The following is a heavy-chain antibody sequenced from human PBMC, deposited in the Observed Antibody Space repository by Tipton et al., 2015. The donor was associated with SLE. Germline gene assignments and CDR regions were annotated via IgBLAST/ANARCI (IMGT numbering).Heavy chain of an antibody. D-gene: IGHD3-22*01. V-gene: IGHV4-39*01. CDR2: IYHSGST. Sequence: LRLSCTVSGGSISSSSYYWGWIRQPPGKGLEWIGSIYHSGSTYYNPSLKSRVTISVDTSKNQFSLKLSSVTAADTAVYYCARHEYYDSSGYYYVENGFDIWGQGTMVTVSS. CDR3: ARHEYYDSSGYYYVENGFDI. CDR1: GGSISSSSYY. J-gene: IGHJ3*02.